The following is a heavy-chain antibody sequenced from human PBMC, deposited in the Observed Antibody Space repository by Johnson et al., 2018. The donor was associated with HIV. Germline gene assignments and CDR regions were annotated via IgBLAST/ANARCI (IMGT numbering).Heavy chain of an antibody. J-gene: IGHJ3*02. Sequence: VQLVESGGVVVQPGGSLRLSCAASGFTFDDYAMHWVRQAPGKGLEWVSVISWDGGSTYYADSVKGRFTISRDNSKNSLYLQMNSLRAEDTAVYYCAGDWIRGPYSSSWSGAFDIWGQGTMVTVSS. V-gene: IGHV3-43D*03. CDR3: AGDWIRGPYSSSWSGAFDI. CDR2: ISWDGGST. CDR1: GFTFDDYA. D-gene: IGHD6-13*01.